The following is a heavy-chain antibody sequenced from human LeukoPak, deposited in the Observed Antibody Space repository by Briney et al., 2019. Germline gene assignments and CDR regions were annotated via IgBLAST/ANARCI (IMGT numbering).Heavy chain of an antibody. CDR1: GYTFTSYY. Sequence: ASVKVSCKASGYTFTSYYMHWVRQAPGQGLEWMGWINPNSGGTNYAQKFQGRVTMTRDTSISTAYMELSRLRSDDTAVYYCARVKGYYYDSSGYYPGYYFDYWGQGTLVTVSS. CDR3: ARVKGYYYDSSGYYPGYYFDY. D-gene: IGHD3-22*01. J-gene: IGHJ4*02. CDR2: INPNSGGT. V-gene: IGHV1-2*02.